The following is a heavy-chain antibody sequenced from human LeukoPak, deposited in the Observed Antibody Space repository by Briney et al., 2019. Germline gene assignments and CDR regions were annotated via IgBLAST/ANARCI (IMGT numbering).Heavy chain of an antibody. CDR3: ASGEWSSSPFDY. D-gene: IGHD6-6*01. CDR2: ISTSCIYI. J-gene: IGHJ4*02. V-gene: IGHV3-21*01. CDR1: GFTFNSYS. Sequence: PGVSLRLSCAASGFTFNSYSMNWVRRAPGKGLEWVSSISTSCIYIYYADSVKGRFTISRDNAKTSLYLQMNSLRAEDTAVDYCASGEWSSSPFDYWGQGSLVTVSS.